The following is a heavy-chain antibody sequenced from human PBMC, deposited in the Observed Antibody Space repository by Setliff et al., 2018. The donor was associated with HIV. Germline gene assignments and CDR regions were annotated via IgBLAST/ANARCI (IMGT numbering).Heavy chain of an antibody. CDR3: ARGPYYYNSSGQISAEYFQH. CDR2: IYYSGST. D-gene: IGHD3-22*01. V-gene: IGHV4-30-4*08. CDR1: GGSITSDDYY. Sequence: PSETLSLTCTVSGGSITSDDYYWNWIRQPPGKGLEWIGFIYYSGSTYYNPSLKSRVTISVDRSKNQFSLKLSSVTAADTAVYYCARGPYYYNSSGQISAEYFQHWGQGTLVTVSS. J-gene: IGHJ1*01.